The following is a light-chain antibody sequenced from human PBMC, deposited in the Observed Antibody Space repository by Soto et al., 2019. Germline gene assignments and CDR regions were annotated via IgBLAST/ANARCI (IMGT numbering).Light chain of an antibody. Sequence: AIQLTQSPSSLSASVGDRVTITCRASQGLNSNLAWYQQKPGKAPKLLMYAASTLQKGVPSRFSGNGSGTDFTLPISSLQPEDFATYYCQQSSKYFTFGPGTKVDI. V-gene: IGKV1D-13*01. CDR1: QGLNSN. CDR3: QQSSKYFT. J-gene: IGKJ3*01. CDR2: AAS.